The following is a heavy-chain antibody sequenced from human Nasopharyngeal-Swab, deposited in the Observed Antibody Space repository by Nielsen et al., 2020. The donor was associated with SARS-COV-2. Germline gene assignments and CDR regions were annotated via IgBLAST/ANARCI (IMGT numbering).Heavy chain of an antibody. D-gene: IGHD1-1*01. CDR3: ARLGTESYHYYSLDV. CDR1: GFTFNMYS. CDR2: ISSSSNYI. V-gene: IGHV3-21*01. Sequence: GVLKISCVTSGFTFNMYSMHWVRQAPGKGLEWVSSISSSSNYIYYGDSAKGRFAISRDNTQKSLYLEMNSLRVEDTAVYYCARLGTESYHYYSLDVWGQGTTVSVSS. J-gene: IGHJ6*02.